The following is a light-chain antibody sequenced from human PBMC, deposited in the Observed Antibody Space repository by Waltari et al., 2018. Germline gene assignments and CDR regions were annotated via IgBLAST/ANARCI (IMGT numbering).Light chain of an antibody. CDR3: CSYARSKVGL. CDR2: GVS. V-gene: IGLV2-23*02. CDR1: ISDVGSFNL. Sequence: QSALTQPASISGSPGQSITISCAGTISDVGSFNLVSWYQHHPGKAPKLIIFGVSQRPSGISDRFSGSKAGNTASLTISGLQAEDEANYYCCSYARSKVGLCGGGTKLTVL. J-gene: IGLJ3*02.